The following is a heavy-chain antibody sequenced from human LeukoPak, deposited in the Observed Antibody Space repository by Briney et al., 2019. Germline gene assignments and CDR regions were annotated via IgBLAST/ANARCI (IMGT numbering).Heavy chain of an antibody. D-gene: IGHD5-18*01. CDR2: ISGRGSTI. J-gene: IGHJ4*02. Sequence: GSLRLSCTASGLTFNNYEMNWVRQAPGKGLEWVSYISGRGSTIHYADSVKGRFTISRDNGKNSLYLQMNSLRAEDTAIYYCASLRGYNFGPFDYWGQGVLVTVSS. CDR3: ASLRGYNFGPFDY. V-gene: IGHV3-48*03. CDR1: GLTFNNYE.